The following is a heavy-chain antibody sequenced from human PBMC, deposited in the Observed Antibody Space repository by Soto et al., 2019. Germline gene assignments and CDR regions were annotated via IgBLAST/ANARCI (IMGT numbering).Heavy chain of an antibody. V-gene: IGHV4-59*01. CDR3: ARDPDKGSWFDP. Sequence: SETLSLTCTVSGGSISSYYWSWIRQPPGKGLEWVGHIYYSGSTNYNPSLKSRVTISVDTSKNQFSLKLSSVTAADTAVYYCARDPDKGSWFDPWGQGTLVTVSS. D-gene: IGHD2-15*01. CDR2: IYYSGST. CDR1: GGSISSYY. J-gene: IGHJ5*02.